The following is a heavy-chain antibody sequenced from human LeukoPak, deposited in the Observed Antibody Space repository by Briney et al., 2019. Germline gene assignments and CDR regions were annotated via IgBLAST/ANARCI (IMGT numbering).Heavy chain of an antibody. Sequence: GASVKVSCKASGYTFTSYAMNWVRQAPGQGLEWMGWINTNTGNPTYAQGFTGRFVFSLDTSVSTAYLQISSLKAEDTAVYYCARVPCSGGSYYFDYWGQGTLVTVSS. V-gene: IGHV7-4-1*02. J-gene: IGHJ4*02. D-gene: IGHD2-15*01. CDR2: INTNTGNP. CDR3: ARVPCSGGSYYFDY. CDR1: GYTFTSYA.